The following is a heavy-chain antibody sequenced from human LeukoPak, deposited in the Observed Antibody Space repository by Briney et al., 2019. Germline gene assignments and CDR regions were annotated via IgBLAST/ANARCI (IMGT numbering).Heavy chain of an antibody. J-gene: IGHJ4*02. CDR2: IYYSGST. D-gene: IGHD3-10*01. CDR1: GGSISSSSYY. Sequence: SETLSLTCTVSGGSISSSSYYWGWIRQPPGKGLEWIGSIYYSGSTYYNPSLKSRVTISVDTSKNQFSLKLNSVTAADTAVYYCARVPPSGNYLGYFDYWGQGTLVTVSS. V-gene: IGHV4-39*07. CDR3: ARVPPSGNYLGYFDY.